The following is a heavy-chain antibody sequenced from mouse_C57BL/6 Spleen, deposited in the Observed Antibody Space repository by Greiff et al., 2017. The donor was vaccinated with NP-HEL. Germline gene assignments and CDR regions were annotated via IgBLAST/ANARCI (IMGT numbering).Heavy chain of an antibody. Sequence: EVMLVESGGGLVKPGGSLKLSCAASGFTFSSYAMSWVRQTPEKRLEWVATISDGGSYTYYPDNVKGRFTISRDNAKNSLYLQMSHLKSEDTAMYYCARDGGWAMDYWGQGTSVTVSS. J-gene: IGHJ4*01. D-gene: IGHD3-2*02. V-gene: IGHV5-4*01. CDR3: ARDGGWAMDY. CDR2: ISDGGSYT. CDR1: GFTFSSYA.